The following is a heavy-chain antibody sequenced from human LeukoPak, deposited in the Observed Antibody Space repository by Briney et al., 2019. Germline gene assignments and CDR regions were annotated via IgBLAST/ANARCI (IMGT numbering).Heavy chain of an antibody. CDR1: GGSINSYY. J-gene: IGHJ4*02. V-gene: IGHV4-59*01. D-gene: IGHD1-26*01. Sequence: SETLSLTCTVSGGSINSYYWSWIRQPPGKGLEWIAYIYYSGSTSYNPSLKSRVTISVDTSKNQFSLKLNSVTAADTAMYYCARLFHTDPRRHYPFHHWGQGTLVPVSS. CDR3: ARLFHTDPRRHYPFHH. CDR2: IYYSGST.